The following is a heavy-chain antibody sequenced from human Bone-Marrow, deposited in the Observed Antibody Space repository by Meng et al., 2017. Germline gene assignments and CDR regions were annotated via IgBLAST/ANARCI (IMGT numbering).Heavy chain of an antibody. CDR2: INHSGST. CDR3: ARGRVTTVTTPNWYFDL. D-gene: IGHD4-17*01. CDR1: GGSFSGYY. V-gene: IGHV4-34*01. J-gene: IGHJ2*01. Sequence: QVKLQQWGAGLLKPSEPLSLTCAVYGGSFSGYYWSWIRQPPGKGLEWIGEINHSGSTNYNPSLKSRVTISVDTSKNQFSLKLSSVTAADTAVYYCARGRVTTVTTPNWYFDLWGRGTLVTVSS.